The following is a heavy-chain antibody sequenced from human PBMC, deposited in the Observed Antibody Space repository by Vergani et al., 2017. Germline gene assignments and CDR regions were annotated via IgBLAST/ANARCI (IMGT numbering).Heavy chain of an antibody. CDR3: AREGSSSWYLYYYYYMDV. Sequence: QVQLVESGGGLVKPGGSLTLSCAASGFTFSDYYMSSLRQAPPKGLAGVSYISSSGSTIYYADSVKGRFTISRDNAKNSLYLQMNSLRAEDTAVYYCAREGSSSWYLYYYYYMDVWGKGTTVTVSS. D-gene: IGHD6-13*01. J-gene: IGHJ6*03. V-gene: IGHV3-11*01. CDR1: GFTFSDYY. CDR2: ISSSGSTI.